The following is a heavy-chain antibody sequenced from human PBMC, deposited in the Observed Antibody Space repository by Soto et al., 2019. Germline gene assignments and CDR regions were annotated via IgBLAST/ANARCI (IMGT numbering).Heavy chain of an antibody. Sequence: QVQLVQSGAEVKKPGSSVKVSCKASGGTFNSYAITWLRQAPGQGLEWMGGIIPTFGTPNYAQKFQGRVTITADESTSTVYMELSSLRFEDTAVFYCAREDRCISGAFDIWGQGTMVIVSS. CDR3: AREDRCISGAFDI. D-gene: IGHD1-20*01. CDR2: IIPTFGTP. V-gene: IGHV1-69*12. J-gene: IGHJ3*02. CDR1: GGTFNSYA.